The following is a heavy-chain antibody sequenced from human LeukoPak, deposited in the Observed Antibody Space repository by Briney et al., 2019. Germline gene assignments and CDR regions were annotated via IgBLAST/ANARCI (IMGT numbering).Heavy chain of an antibody. CDR3: AGSSSGYYKPFASAHDY. Sequence: SVKVSCKASGGTFSSYAISWVRQAPGQGLEWMGGIIPIFGTANYAQKFQGRVTITTDESTSTAYMELSSLRSEDTAVYYCAGSSSGYYKPFASAHDYWGQGTLVTVSS. J-gene: IGHJ4*02. CDR1: GGTFSSYA. V-gene: IGHV1-69*05. CDR2: IIPIFGTA. D-gene: IGHD3-22*01.